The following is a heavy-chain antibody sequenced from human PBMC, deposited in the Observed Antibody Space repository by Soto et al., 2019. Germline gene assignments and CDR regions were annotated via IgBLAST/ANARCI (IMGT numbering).Heavy chain of an antibody. J-gene: IGHJ2*01. Sequence: EVQLLESGGGLVQPGGSLRLSCAASGFTFSSYAMSWVRQAPGKGLEWVSAISGSGGSTYYADSVKGRFTISRDNSKNTLYLQMNSLRAEDTAVYYCAQNSGYDLHGWYFDLWGRGTLVTVSS. V-gene: IGHV3-23*01. CDR1: GFTFSSYA. D-gene: IGHD5-12*01. CDR2: ISGSGGST. CDR3: AQNSGYDLHGWYFDL.